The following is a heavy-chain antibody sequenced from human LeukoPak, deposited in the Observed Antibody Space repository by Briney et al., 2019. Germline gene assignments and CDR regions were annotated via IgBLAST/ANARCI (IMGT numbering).Heavy chain of an antibody. CDR2: IYPVDSDT. Sequence: GESLKISCKGSGYSFTNYWIGWVRQMPGKGLEWMGIIYPVDSDTRYSPSFQGQVAISADKSISTAYLQWSSLKASDTAMCYCARRLYYGSGKYYFDYWGQGTLVTVSS. D-gene: IGHD3-10*01. V-gene: IGHV5-51*01. CDR1: GYSFTNYW. J-gene: IGHJ4*02. CDR3: ARRLYYGSGKYYFDY.